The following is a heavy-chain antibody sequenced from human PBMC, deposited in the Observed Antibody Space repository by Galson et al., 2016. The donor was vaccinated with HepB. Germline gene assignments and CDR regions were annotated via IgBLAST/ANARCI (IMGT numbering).Heavy chain of an antibody. V-gene: IGHV3-23*01. CDR3: AKDCRGPTIVRYFDF. CDR1: SFAFQNYA. J-gene: IGHJ4*02. D-gene: IGHD3-22*01. CDR2: ISGNGDTT. Sequence: SLRLSCAASSFAFQNYAMTWVRQAPGKGLEWVASISGNGDTTYYADSVKGRFTISRANFKKTLNVQLNSLRAEDTAVYYCAKDCRGPTIVRYFDFWGQGALVTVSS.